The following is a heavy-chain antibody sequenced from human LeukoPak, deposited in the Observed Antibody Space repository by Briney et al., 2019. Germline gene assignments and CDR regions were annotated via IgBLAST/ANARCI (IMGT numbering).Heavy chain of an antibody. CDR3: AASYYYGSGSAVDAFDI. CDR1: GGSISSGGYS. J-gene: IGHJ3*02. Sequence: SQTLSLTCAVSGGSISSGGYSWSWIRQPPGKGLEWIGYIYHNGSTYYNPSLKSRVTISVDRSKNQFSLKLSSVTAADTAVYYCAASYYYGSGSAVDAFDIWGQGTMVTVSS. D-gene: IGHD3-10*01. V-gene: IGHV4-30-2*01. CDR2: IYHNGST.